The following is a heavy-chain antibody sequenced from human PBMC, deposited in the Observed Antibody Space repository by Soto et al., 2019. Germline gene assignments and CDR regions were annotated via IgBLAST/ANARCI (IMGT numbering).Heavy chain of an antibody. Sequence: GGSLRLSCAASGFTFSNYGMHWVRQTPGKGLEWVALILYDGSNKYYGDSVKGRFTISRDNSKNTLYLQVSSLRAEDTAVYYCAKSRDAYNFYFYYGMDVWGQGTTVTVSS. D-gene: IGHD2-2*01. CDR2: ILYDGSNK. J-gene: IGHJ6*02. V-gene: IGHV3-30*18. CDR3: AKSRDAYNFYFYYGMDV. CDR1: GFTFSNYG.